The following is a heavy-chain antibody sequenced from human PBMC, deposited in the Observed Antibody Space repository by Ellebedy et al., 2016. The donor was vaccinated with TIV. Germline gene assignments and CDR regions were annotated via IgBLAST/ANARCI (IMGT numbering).Heavy chain of an antibody. Sequence: GESLKISCTTFGFIFTTYWMSWVRQAPGKGLEWVANIKQDGSETYYVDSVKGRFTISRDNAKKSVYLQMNSLRAEDMAVYYCARFAVPSFNGNYYNDAFDIWGQGTMVTVSS. CDR1: GFIFTTYW. D-gene: IGHD1-26*01. V-gene: IGHV3-7*01. CDR2: IKQDGSET. CDR3: ARFAVPSFNGNYYNDAFDI. J-gene: IGHJ3*02.